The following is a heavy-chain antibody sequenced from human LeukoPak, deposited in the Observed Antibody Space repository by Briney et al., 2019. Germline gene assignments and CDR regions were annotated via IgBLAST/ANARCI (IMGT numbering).Heavy chain of an antibody. D-gene: IGHD5-18*01. Sequence: GGSLRLSCAASGFTFSSYAMHWVRHAPGKGLEWVAVISYDGSNKYYADSVKVPFTISRDNSKNTLYLQMNSLRAEDTAVYYCARDKQLWSLGDYYYGMDVWGKGTTVTVSS. CDR2: ISYDGSNK. CDR1: GFTFSSYA. J-gene: IGHJ6*04. CDR3: ARDKQLWSLGDYYYGMDV. V-gene: IGHV3-30-3*01.